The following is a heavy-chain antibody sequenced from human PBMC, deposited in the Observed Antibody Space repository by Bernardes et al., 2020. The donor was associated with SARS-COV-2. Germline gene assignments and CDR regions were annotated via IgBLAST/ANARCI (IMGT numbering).Heavy chain of an antibody. V-gene: IGHV1-8*01. CDR1: GYTFTNYD. CDR3: ARGPIGVAGTRVFDWFDP. Sequence: ASVKVSCKASGYTFTNYDINWVRQAAGQGLEWMGWMNPDSANTGYAQKFQGRITMTRNTSISTAYMELRSLRSEDTAVYYCARGPIGVAGTRVFDWFDPWGQGTLVTVSS. J-gene: IGHJ5*02. D-gene: IGHD6-19*01. CDR2: MNPDSANT.